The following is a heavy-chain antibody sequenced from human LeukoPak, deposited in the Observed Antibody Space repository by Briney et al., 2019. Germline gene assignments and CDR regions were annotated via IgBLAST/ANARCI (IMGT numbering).Heavy chain of an antibody. D-gene: IGHD3-9*01. Sequence: SETLSLTCIVSGGSISSYYWSWIRQPPGKGLEWIGYIYYSGSTNYNPSLKSRVTISVDTSKNQFSLKLSSVTAADTAVYYCARVHDILTGPADYWGQGTLVTVSS. V-gene: IGHV4-59*01. CDR2: IYYSGST. CDR1: GGSISSYY. J-gene: IGHJ4*02. CDR3: ARVHDILTGPADY.